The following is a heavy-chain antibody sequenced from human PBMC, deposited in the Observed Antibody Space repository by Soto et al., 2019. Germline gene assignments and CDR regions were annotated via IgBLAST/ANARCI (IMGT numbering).Heavy chain of an antibody. CDR3: ARLEYSARGISYYYGMDV. D-gene: IGHD5-12*01. Sequence: GGSLRLSCAASGFTLSTYGIHWVRQAPGKGLEWVALIWYDGRNQYYADSVKGRFTISRDNAKNSLYLQMNSLRAEDTALYYCARLEYSARGISYYYGMDVWGQGTTVTVSS. CDR2: IWYDGRNQ. CDR1: GFTLSTYG. J-gene: IGHJ6*02. V-gene: IGHV3-33*01.